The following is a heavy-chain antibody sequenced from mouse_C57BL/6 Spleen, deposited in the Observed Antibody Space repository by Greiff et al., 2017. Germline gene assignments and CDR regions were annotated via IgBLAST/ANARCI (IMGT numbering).Heavy chain of an antibody. V-gene: IGHV5-4*01. CDR1: GFTFSSYA. Sequence: EVQGVESGGGLVKPGGSLKLSCAPSGFTFSSYAMSWVRQTPEKRLEWVATISDGGSYTYYPDNVKGRFTISRDNAKNNLYLQMSHLKSEDTAMYYCARDKGLGRWYFDVWGTGTTVTVSS. D-gene: IGHD4-1*01. J-gene: IGHJ1*03. CDR2: ISDGGSYT. CDR3: ARDKGLGRWYFDV.